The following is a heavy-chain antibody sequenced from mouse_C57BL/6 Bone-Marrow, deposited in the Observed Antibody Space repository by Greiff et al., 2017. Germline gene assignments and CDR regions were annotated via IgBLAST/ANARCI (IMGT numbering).Heavy chain of an antibody. Sequence: EVKLVESGAELVRPGASVKLSCTASGFNIKDDYMHWVKQRPEQGLEWIGWIDPENGDTEYASKFQGKATITADKSSNTAYLQLSSLTSEDTAVYYCTTKGYDGGCYFDVWGTGTPVTVSS. J-gene: IGHJ1*03. D-gene: IGHD2-2*01. CDR3: TTKGYDGGCYFDV. CDR1: GFNIKDDY. CDR2: IDPENGDT. V-gene: IGHV14-4*01.